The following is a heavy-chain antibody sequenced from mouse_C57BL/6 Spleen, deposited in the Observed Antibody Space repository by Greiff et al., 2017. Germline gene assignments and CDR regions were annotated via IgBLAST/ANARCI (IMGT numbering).Heavy chain of an antibody. CDR1: GYTFTSYW. J-gene: IGHJ2*01. V-gene: IGHV1-72*01. CDR3: ARKGAYYGNPFDY. CDR2: IDPYSGGT. D-gene: IGHD2-10*01. Sequence: QVQLQQPGAELVKPGASVKLSCKASGYTFTSYWMHWVKQRPGRGLEWIGRIDPYSGGTKYNEKFKSKATLTVDEPSSTAYMQLSSLTSEDSAVYYGARKGAYYGNPFDYWGQGTTLTVSS.